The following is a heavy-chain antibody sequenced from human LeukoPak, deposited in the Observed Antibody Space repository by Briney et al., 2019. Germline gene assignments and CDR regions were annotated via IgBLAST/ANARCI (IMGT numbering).Heavy chain of an antibody. CDR1: GFTFSHYW. CDR2: IKYDGSEE. Sequence: PGGSLRLSCAASGFTFSHYWMTWVRQAPGKGLEWVANIKYDGSEENYVDSVKGRFIISRDNAKNSLFLQMSSLRVEDTAVYFCASTTYCFNWGQGTLVTVSS. V-gene: IGHV3-7*01. D-gene: IGHD1-1*01. CDR3: ASTTYCFN. J-gene: IGHJ4*02.